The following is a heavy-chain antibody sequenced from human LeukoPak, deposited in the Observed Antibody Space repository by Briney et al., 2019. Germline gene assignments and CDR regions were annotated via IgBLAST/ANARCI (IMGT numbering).Heavy chain of an antibody. CDR3: ARLVGSSWYQVSDYYYGMDV. Sequence: SETLSLACTVSGGSISSYYWSWLRQPPGKGLEWIGYIYYSGSTNYNPSLKSRVTISVDTSKNQFSLKLSSVTAADTAVYYCARLVGSSWYQVSDYYYGMDVWGQGTTVTVSS. V-gene: IGHV4-59*08. CDR2: IYYSGST. J-gene: IGHJ6*02. CDR1: GGSISSYY. D-gene: IGHD6-13*01.